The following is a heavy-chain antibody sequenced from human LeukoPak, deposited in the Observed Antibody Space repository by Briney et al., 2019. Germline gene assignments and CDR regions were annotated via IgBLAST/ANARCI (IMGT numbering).Heavy chain of an antibody. CDR2: VWYDGSNK. V-gene: IGHV3-33*08. CDR3: ARARNNYDSSGFSALDY. CDR1: GFTFSSYG. Sequence: GRSLRLSCAASGFTFSSYGMHWVRQAPGKGLEWVAVVWYDGSNKDYADSVKGRFTISRDNSKNTLYLQMNSLRAEDTAVYYCARARNNYDSSGFSALDYWGQGTLVTVSS. D-gene: IGHD3-22*01. J-gene: IGHJ4*02.